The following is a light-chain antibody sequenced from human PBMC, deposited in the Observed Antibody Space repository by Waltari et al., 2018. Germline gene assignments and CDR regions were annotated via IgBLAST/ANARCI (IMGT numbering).Light chain of an antibody. CDR3: QQYYSTPLT. V-gene: IGKV4-1*01. Sequence: DIVMTQSPDSLAVSLGERATINCKSSQRVLYSYHNKDYLAWYQQKPGQPPKLLIYWASTRDTGVPDRFSGSGSGTDFTLTISSLQAEDVAVYYCQQYYSTPLTFGGGTKVEIK. CDR2: WAS. J-gene: IGKJ4*01. CDR1: QRVLYSYHNKDY.